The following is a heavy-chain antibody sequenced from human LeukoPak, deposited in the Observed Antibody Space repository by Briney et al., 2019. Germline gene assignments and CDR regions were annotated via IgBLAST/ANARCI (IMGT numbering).Heavy chain of an antibody. CDR2: INPRDGRT. J-gene: IGHJ4*02. Sequence: ASVKLSCKTSGYTFTGSYIHWVRQAPGQGLEWMGIINPRDGRTTYAQRFQGRVTMTTDTSTSTAYMELRSLRSDDTAVYYCARNKAAAGTTGTDYWGQGTLVTVSS. CDR1: GYTFTGSY. CDR3: ARNKAAAGTTGTDY. V-gene: IGHV1-46*01. D-gene: IGHD6-13*01.